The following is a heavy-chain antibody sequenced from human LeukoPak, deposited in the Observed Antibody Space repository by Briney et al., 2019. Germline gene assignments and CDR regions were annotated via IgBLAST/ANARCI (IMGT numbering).Heavy chain of an antibody. D-gene: IGHD1-26*01. J-gene: IGHJ3*02. V-gene: IGHV3-20*04. CDR1: GFTFDDYG. CDR3: ARVQGGLRVGALGGRNAFDI. Sequence: RAGGSLRLSCAASGFTFDDYGMSWVRQAPGKVLEWVSGINWNGGSTGYADSVKGRFTISRDNAKNSLYLQMNSLRAEDTALYYCARVQGGLRVGALGGRNAFDIWGQGTMVTVSS. CDR2: INWNGGST.